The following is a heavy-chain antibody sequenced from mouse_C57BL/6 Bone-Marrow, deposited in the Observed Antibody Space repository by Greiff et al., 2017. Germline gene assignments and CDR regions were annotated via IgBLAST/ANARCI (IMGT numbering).Heavy chain of an antibody. CDR1: GFTFSSYA. V-gene: IGHV5-4*01. CDR3: GRCSRFDY. J-gene: IGHJ2*01. CDR2: ISDGGSYP. D-gene: IGHD1-1*01. Sequence: EVQVVESGGGLVKPGGSLKLSCAASGFTFSSYAMSWVRQTPEKRLEWVATISDGGSYPYYPDNVKGRFTFSRDNAKNNLYLKVSHLESEDTAMYYCGRCSRFDYWGQGTTLTVSS.